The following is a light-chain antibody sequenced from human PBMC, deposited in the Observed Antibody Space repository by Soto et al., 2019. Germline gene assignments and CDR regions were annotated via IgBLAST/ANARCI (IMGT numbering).Light chain of an antibody. V-gene: IGKV3-20*01. J-gene: IGKJ3*01. CDR1: QSVSSNY. CDR2: AAS. Sequence: IVLTQSPGTLSLSPGERATLSCRAGQSVSSNYLAWYQQKPGQAPRLLIYAASSRATGIPDRFSGSGSGTDFTLTIDGLEPEDFVVYYCQQYGSSLFTFGPGTKVDIK. CDR3: QQYGSSLFT.